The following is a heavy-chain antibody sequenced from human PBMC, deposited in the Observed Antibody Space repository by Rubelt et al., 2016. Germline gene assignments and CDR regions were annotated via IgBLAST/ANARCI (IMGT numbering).Heavy chain of an antibody. CDR3: ARGSIAAAGTYYYYGMDV. D-gene: IGHD6-13*01. J-gene: IGHJ6*02. CDR2: MNPKSGNT. Sequence: VKVSCKASGYTFTNYDINWVRQATGQGLEWMGWMNPKSGNTGYAQKFQGTVTMTRNTSINTAYMEVSSLRCEDTAVYYCARGSIAAAGTYYYYGMDVWGQGTTVTVSS. V-gene: IGHV1-8*01. CDR1: GYTFTNYD.